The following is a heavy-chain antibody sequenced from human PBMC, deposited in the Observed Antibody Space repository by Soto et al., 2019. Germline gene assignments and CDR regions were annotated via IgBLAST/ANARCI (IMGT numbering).Heavy chain of an antibody. CDR2: IYYSGST. J-gene: IGHJ6*03. D-gene: IGHD3-3*01. Sequence: SETLSLTCTVSGGSISSGDYYWSWIRQPPGKGLEWIGYIYYSGSTYYNPSLKIRVTISVDTSKSQFSLRLTSVTAADTAVYYCARGGGRSITILGSRHYNYYMDVWGKGTTVTVSS. V-gene: IGHV4-30-4*01. CDR1: GGSISSGDYY. CDR3: ARGGGRSITILGSRHYNYYMDV.